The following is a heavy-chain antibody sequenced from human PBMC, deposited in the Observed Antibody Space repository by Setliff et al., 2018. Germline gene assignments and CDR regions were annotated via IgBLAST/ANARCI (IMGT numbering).Heavy chain of an antibody. Sequence: SETLSLTCTVSGGRISGSNHYWGWVRQPLGKGLEWIGSVYSGGNTYYNPSLKSRATISIDTSKNQFSLKLNSVTAADTAVYYCGRSEAYNWFDPWGQGTLVTVSS. J-gene: IGHJ5*02. V-gene: IGHV4-39*07. CDR1: GGRISGSNHY. CDR3: GRSEAYNWFDP. CDR2: VYSGGNT.